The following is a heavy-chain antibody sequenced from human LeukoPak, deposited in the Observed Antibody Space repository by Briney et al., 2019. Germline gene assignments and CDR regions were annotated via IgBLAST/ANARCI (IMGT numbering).Heavy chain of an antibody. Sequence: ASVKVSCKVSGYTLTELSMHWVRQAPGKGLEWMGGFDPEDGETIYAQKFQGRVTMTEDTSTDTAYMELSSLRSEDTAVCYCATGDSSGYYYLFDYWGQGTLVTVSS. D-gene: IGHD3-22*01. CDR2: FDPEDGET. CDR3: ATGDSSGYYYLFDY. CDR1: GYTLTELS. V-gene: IGHV1-24*01. J-gene: IGHJ4*02.